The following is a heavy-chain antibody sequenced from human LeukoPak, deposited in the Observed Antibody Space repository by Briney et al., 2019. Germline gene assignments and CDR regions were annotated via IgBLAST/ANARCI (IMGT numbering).Heavy chain of an antibody. D-gene: IGHD3-10*01. J-gene: IGHJ6*03. CDR2: MYYSGST. CDR3: ARDYGSGRRYYYMDV. V-gene: IGHV4-39*07. Sequence: MASETLSLTCTVSGGSISRSSYYWGWIRQPPGKGLEWIGSMYYSGSTFYNPSLKSRVTILVDTSKNQFSLKLSSVTAADTAVYYCARDYGSGRRYYYMDVWGKGTTVTVSS. CDR1: GGSISRSSYY.